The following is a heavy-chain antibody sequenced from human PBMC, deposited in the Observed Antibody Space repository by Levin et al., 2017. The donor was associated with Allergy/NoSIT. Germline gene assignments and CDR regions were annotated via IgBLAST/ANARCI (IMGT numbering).Heavy chain of an antibody. CDR3: ARGGLWYNDLACLSY. CDR1: GYTFVNYN. D-gene: IGHD2-21*01. Sequence: ASVKVSCKASGYTFVNYNIDWVRQAPGQGLEWMGRISAYNGHTDYAPKLQGRVTMTTDTSTGTAYMELRSLRSEDTSVYYVARGGLWYNDLACLSYWVQGSLLTVSS. CDR2: ISAYNGHT. V-gene: IGHV1-18*01. J-gene: IGHJ4*02.